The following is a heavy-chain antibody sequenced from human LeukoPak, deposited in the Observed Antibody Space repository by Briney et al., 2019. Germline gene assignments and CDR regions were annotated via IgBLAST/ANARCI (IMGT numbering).Heavy chain of an antibody. J-gene: IGHJ5*02. D-gene: IGHD3-3*01. CDR2: INHSGST. Sequence: SETLSLTCAVYGGSFSGYYWSWIRQPPGKGLEWIGEINHSGSTNYNPSLRSRVTISLDRPKKQFSLKLSSANVADTAVYYCARGLPRNDFWSGFATYWFDPWGRGTLVTVSS. V-gene: IGHV4-34*01. CDR3: ARGLPRNDFWSGFATYWFDP. CDR1: GGSFSGYY.